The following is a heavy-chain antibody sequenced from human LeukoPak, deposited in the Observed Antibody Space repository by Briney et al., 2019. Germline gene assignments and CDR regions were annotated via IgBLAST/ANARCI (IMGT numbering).Heavy chain of an antibody. CDR1: GFTFSSYA. D-gene: IGHD3-22*01. J-gene: IGHJ3*02. Sequence: GGSLRLSCAASGFTFSSYAMSWVRQAPGKGLEWVSAISGSGGSTYYADSVKGRFTISRDNSKNTLYLQMNSLRAEDTAVYYCAKDFFGPTYYYDSSGPDYAFDIWGQGTMVTVSS. CDR2: ISGSGGST. V-gene: IGHV3-23*01. CDR3: AKDFFGPTYYYDSSGPDYAFDI.